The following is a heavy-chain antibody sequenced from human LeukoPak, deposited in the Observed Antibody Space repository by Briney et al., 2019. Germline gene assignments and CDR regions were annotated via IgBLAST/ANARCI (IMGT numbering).Heavy chain of an antibody. J-gene: IGHJ1*01. V-gene: IGHV3-30*04. CDR3: ARGHVYAMEH. CDR2: ISYDGSYK. Sequence: GGSLRLSCAASGFTFSSYAMHWVRQAPGKGLEWVAVISYDGSYKYYADSVKGRFTISRDNSKNTLYLQMNSLRAEDTAVYYCARGHVYAMEHWGQGTLVTVSS. CDR1: GFTFSSYA. D-gene: IGHD3-16*01.